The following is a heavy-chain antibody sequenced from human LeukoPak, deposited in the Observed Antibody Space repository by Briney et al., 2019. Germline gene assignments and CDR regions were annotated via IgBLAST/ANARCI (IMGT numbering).Heavy chain of an antibody. Sequence: SETLSLTRSVSGGSISSSSYYWGWTRHPPGKGLEWLGSIYYSGSTYYSSSLKSRVTISVDTSKSQFSLRLSSVTAADTAVYYCGALTSIAVPGAGYRQHGGQGTLVTVSS. CDR3: GALTSIAVPGAGYRQH. J-gene: IGHJ1*01. CDR1: GGSISSSSYY. V-gene: IGHV4-39*01. D-gene: IGHD6-19*01. CDR2: IYYSGST.